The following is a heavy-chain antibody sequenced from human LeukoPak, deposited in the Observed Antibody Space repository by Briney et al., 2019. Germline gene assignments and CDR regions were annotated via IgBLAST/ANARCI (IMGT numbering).Heavy chain of an antibody. CDR1: GFTFSDAW. V-gene: IGHV3-15*01. CDR3: TTVTGVGGARR. D-gene: IGHD1-26*01. CDR2: VKIKTEGGSA. J-gene: IGHJ4*02. Sequence: GGSLRLSCAASGFTFSDAWMSWVRQAPGKGLEWVGHVKIKTEGGSADYSAPVKGRFTISRDDSKNTLYLQMNSLTTEDTAVYYCTTVTGVGGARRGGQGTLVTVSS.